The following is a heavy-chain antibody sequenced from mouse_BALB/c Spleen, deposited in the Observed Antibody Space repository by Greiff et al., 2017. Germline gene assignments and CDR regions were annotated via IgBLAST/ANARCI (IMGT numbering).Heavy chain of an antibody. CDR1: GFTFSSFG. Sequence: EVKVVESGGGLVQPGGSRKLSCAASGFTFSSFGMHWVRQAPEKGLEWVAYISSGSSTIYYADTVKGRFTISRDNPKNTLFLQMTSLRSEDTAMYYCARWDDYHHYYAMDYWGQGTSVTVSS. CDR2: ISSGSSTI. CDR3: ARWDDYHHYYAMDY. J-gene: IGHJ4*01. D-gene: IGHD2-4*01. V-gene: IGHV5-17*02.